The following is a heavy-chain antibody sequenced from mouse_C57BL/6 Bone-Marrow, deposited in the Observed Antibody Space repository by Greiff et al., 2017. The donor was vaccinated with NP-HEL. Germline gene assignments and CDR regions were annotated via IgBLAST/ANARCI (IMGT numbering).Heavy chain of an antibody. D-gene: IGHD1-1*01. Sequence: VMLVDSGPELVKPGASVKLSCKASGYTFTSYDINWVKQRPGQGLEWIGWIYPRDGSTKYNEKFKGKATLTVDTSSSTAYMELHSLTSEDSAVYFCARRITTVVAPFDYWGQGTTLTVSS. CDR1: GYTFTSYD. CDR3: ARRITTVVAPFDY. J-gene: IGHJ2*01. CDR2: IYPRDGST. V-gene: IGHV1-85*01.